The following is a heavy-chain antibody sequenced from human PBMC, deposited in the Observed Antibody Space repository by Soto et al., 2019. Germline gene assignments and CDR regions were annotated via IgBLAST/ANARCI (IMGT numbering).Heavy chain of an antibody. CDR3: TRANWYSEY. CDR2: IYYNGNT. CDR1: GVSISNNY. D-gene: IGHD7-27*01. J-gene: IGHJ4*02. Sequence: QVQLQESGPGLVKPSETLSLTCTVSGVSISNNYWSWIRQRPGKGLEWIGYIYYNGNTNYNPSLKSRVTMSVDTSRNQISLKLTTVTAADTAVYYCTRANWYSEYWGQGTLVTVSS. V-gene: IGHV4-59*01.